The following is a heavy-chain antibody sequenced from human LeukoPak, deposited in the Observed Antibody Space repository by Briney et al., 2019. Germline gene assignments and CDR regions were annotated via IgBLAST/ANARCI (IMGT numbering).Heavy chain of an antibody. CDR1: GGSISSSNYY. J-gene: IGHJ4*02. CDR3: ARLLPGSSRYFFDY. V-gene: IGHV4-39*01. D-gene: IGHD6-13*01. Sequence: SETLSLICTVSGGSISSSNYYWVWIRQPPGKGLKWIGSIYYSGATYYNPSPESRVTMSVDTSKNQFSLKLSSVTAADTAVYHCARLLPGSSRYFFDYWGQGTLVTVSS. CDR2: IYYSGAT.